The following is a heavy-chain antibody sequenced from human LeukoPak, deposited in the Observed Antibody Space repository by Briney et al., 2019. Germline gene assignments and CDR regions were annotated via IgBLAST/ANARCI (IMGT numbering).Heavy chain of an antibody. V-gene: IGHV3-30*18. J-gene: IGHJ6*02. D-gene: IGHD4-11*01. CDR3: AKDFSGRYSNYTFDYYYYGMDV. CDR2: ISYDGSNK. CDR1: GFTFSSYG. Sequence: GRYLSLSCAASGFTFSSYGMHWVRQAPGKGLEWVAVISYDGSNKYYADSVKGRFTISRDNSKNTLYLQMNSLRAEDTAVYYCAKDFSGRYSNYTFDYYYYGMDVWGQGTTVTVSS.